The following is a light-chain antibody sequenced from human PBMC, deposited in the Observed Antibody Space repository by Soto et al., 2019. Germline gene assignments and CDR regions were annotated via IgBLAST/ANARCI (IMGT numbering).Light chain of an antibody. Sequence: EILMTQSPATLSVSPGEVATLPCRGSQSISSSYLAWYQQKPGQAPRLLIYGASSRATGIPDRFSGSGSGTDFTLTISSLQSEDFAVYYCQQRSSWPLTLGGGTKVDIK. J-gene: IGKJ4*01. CDR2: GAS. CDR1: QSISSSY. CDR3: QQRSSWPLT. V-gene: IGKV3D-20*02.